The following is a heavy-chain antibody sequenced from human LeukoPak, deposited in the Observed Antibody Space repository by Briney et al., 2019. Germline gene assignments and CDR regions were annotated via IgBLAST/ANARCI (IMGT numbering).Heavy chain of an antibody. CDR3: ARGGVWLRTDYGMDV. V-gene: IGHV3-33*01. J-gene: IGHJ6*02. CDR1: GFTFSSYA. D-gene: IGHD5-12*01. CDR2: IWYDGNKK. Sequence: GGSLRLSCAASGFTFSSYAMYWVRQAPGKGLEWVAVIWYDGNKKYYADSVKGRFTISRDNSKNTLYLQMNSLRAEDTAVYYSARGGVWLRTDYGMDVWGQGTTVTVSS.